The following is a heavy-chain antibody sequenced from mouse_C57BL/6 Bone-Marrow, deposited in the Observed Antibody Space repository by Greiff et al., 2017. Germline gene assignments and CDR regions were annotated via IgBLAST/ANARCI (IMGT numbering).Heavy chain of an antibody. D-gene: IGHD2-2*01. Sequence: QVQLQQSGAELVRPGTSVKMSCKASGYTFTNYWIGWAKQRPGHGLEWIGDIYPGGGYTNYNEQFQGKATLTADKSSSTAYMQFSSLTSEDSAIYYCARVGGYTWFAYWGQGTLVTGSA. CDR3: ARVGGYTWFAY. CDR2: IYPGGGYT. V-gene: IGHV1-63*01. J-gene: IGHJ3*01. CDR1: GYTFTNYW.